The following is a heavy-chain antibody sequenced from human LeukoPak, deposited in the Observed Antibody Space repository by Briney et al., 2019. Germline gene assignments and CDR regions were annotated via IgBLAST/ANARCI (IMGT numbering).Heavy chain of an antibody. V-gene: IGHV1-2*02. D-gene: IGHD3-10*01. Sequence: ASVKVSCKASGYTFTGYYMHWVRQAPGQGLEWMGLINPNSGGTNYAQKFQGRVTMTRDTSISTAYMELRRLRSDDTAVYYCARSVLGVGLFDYWGQGTLVTVSS. J-gene: IGHJ4*02. CDR3: ARSVLGVGLFDY. CDR2: INPNSGGT. CDR1: GYTFTGYY.